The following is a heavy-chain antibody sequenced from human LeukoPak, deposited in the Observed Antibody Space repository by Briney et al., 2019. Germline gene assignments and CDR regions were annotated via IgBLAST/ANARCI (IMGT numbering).Heavy chain of an antibody. D-gene: IGHD5-12*01. CDR2: IYYSGST. J-gene: IGHJ4*02. Sequence: SETLSLTCTVSGGFISGYHWSWIRQPPGEGLGWIGYIYYSGSTNYNPSLKSRVTISVDTSKNQFSLKLSSVTAADTAVYYCATSPGALRLYFDYWGQGTLVTVSS. CDR1: GGFISGYH. CDR3: ATSPGALRLYFDY. V-gene: IGHV4-59*01.